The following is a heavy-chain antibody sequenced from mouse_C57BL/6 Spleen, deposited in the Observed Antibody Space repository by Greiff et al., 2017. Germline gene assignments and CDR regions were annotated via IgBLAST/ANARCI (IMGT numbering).Heavy chain of an antibody. V-gene: IGHV1-72*01. J-gene: IGHJ3*01. D-gene: IGHD2-5*01. Sequence: QVQLQQPGAELVKPGASVKMSCKASGYTFTSYWMHWVKQRPGRGLEWIGRIDPNSGGTKYNEKFESKATLTVDKPSSTAYMQLSCLTSEDSAVYWCARDSNYVGWFADWGQGTLVTVSA. CDR1: GYTFTSYW. CDR2: IDPNSGGT. CDR3: ARDSNYVGWFAD.